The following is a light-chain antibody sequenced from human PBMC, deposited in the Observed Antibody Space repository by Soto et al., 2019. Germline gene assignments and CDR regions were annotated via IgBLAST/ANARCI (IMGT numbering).Light chain of an antibody. CDR2: DAS. V-gene: IGKV3-20*01. CDR3: QQDGSSPPYT. CDR1: QTFSFTY. Sequence: EIVLTQSPGTLSLSPGESATLSCRASQTFSFTYLAWYQQKPGQAPRLLIYDASIRATGIPDRFSGSGSGTDFTLTISRLEPEDFAVYYCQQDGSSPPYTFGQGTKLEIK. J-gene: IGKJ2*01.